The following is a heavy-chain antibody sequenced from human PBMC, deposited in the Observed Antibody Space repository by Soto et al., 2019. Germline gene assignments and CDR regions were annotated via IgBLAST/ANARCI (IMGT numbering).Heavy chain of an antibody. Sequence: PSGSLGLACAASGVTVSSYAMHWVRQAPGKGLEWVAVISYDGSNKYYADSVKGRFTISRDNAKNSLYLQMNSLRAEDTAVYYCARMGVVVPAGWFDPWGQGTLVTVSS. J-gene: IGHJ5*02. V-gene: IGHV3-30-3*01. D-gene: IGHD2-2*01. CDR1: GVTVSSYA. CDR3: ARMGVVVPAGWFDP. CDR2: ISYDGSNK.